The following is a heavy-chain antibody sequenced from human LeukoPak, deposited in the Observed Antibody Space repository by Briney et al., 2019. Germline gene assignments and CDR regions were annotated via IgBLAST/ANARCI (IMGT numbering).Heavy chain of an antibody. V-gene: IGHV3-48*03. CDR2: ISSSGSTI. D-gene: IGHD6-6*01. Sequence: PGGSLRLSCAASGFTFSSYEMNWVRQAPGKGLEWVSYISSSGSTIYYADSVKGRFTISRDNSKNTLYLQMNSLRAEDTAVYYCAKIAALLGYFDYWGQGTLVTVSS. J-gene: IGHJ4*02. CDR1: GFTFSSYE. CDR3: AKIAALLGYFDY.